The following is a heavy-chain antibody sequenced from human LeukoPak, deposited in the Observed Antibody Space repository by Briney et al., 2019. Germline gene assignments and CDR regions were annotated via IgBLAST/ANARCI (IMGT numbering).Heavy chain of an antibody. CDR2: IYHSGST. CDR3: ARRRGSYFFDY. J-gene: IGHJ4*02. CDR1: GYSISSGYY. D-gene: IGHD1-26*01. V-gene: IGHV4-38-2*02. Sequence: SSETLSLTCTVSGYSISSGYYWGWIRQPPGKGLEWIGSIYHSGSTYYNPSLKGRVTISVDTSTNQFSLKLSSVTAADTAVFYCARRRGSYFFDYWGQGTLVTVSS.